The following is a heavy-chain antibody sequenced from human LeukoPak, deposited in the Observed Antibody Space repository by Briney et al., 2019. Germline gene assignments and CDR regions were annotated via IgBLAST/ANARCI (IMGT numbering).Heavy chain of an antibody. D-gene: IGHD4-23*01. CDR1: EGTFSSYA. V-gene: IGHV1-69*01. J-gene: IGHJ6*02. CDR3: ARESLPYGGNSFGHYYGMDV. CDR2: IIPMLGTA. Sequence: SVTVSCKASEGTFSSYAISWVRQAPGQGLEWMGQIIPMLGTASYAQRFQGRVTLTADESTSTAYMELSSLRSEDAAVYYCARESLPYGGNSFGHYYGMDVWGQGTTVTVSS.